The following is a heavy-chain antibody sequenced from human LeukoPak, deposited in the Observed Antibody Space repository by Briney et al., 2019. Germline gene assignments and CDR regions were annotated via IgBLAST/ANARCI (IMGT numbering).Heavy chain of an antibody. CDR1: GYSFTSYW. Sequence: GESLKISCKGSGYSFTSYWIGWVRQMPGKGLEWMGIIYPGDSDTRYSPSFQGQVTISADKSISTAYLQWSSLKASDTAMYHCARRDSGWVGATGLNFDYWGQGTLVTVSS. CDR2: IYPGDSDT. V-gene: IGHV5-51*01. D-gene: IGHD1-26*01. J-gene: IGHJ4*02. CDR3: ARRDSGWVGATGLNFDY.